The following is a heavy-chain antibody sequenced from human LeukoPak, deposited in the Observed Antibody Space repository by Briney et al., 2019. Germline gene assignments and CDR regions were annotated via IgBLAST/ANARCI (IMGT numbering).Heavy chain of an antibody. V-gene: IGHV1-18*01. CDR1: GYTFTSYG. CDR2: ISAYNGNT. Sequence: ASVKVSCKASGYTFTSYGISWVRQAPGQGLEWMGWISAYNGNTNYAQKLQGRVTMTTDTSTSTAYMELRSLRSDDTAVYYCAIWAEIFGVAFSAFDIWGQGTMVTVSS. CDR3: AIWAEIFGVAFSAFDI. D-gene: IGHD3-3*01. J-gene: IGHJ3*02.